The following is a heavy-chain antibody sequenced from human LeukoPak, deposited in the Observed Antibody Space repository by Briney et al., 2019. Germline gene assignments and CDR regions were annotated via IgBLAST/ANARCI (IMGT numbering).Heavy chain of an antibody. CDR2: IYYSGST. CDR3: ARGPAPLSYSYTMDL. CDR1: NSSINSYY. Sequence: SETLSLTCTVSNSSINSYYWSWIRQPPGKGLEWIGYIYYSGSTDYNPSLKSRVTMSVDTSKNQFSLNLSSVTAADTALYYCARGPAPLSYSYTMDLWGQGTTVTVAS. V-gene: IGHV4-59*01. J-gene: IGHJ6*02.